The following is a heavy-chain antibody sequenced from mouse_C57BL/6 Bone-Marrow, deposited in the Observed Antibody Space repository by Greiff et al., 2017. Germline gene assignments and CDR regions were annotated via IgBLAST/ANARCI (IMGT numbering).Heavy chain of an antibody. CDR2: INYDGSSS. J-gene: IGHJ4*01. V-gene: IGHV5-16*01. CDR1: GFTFSDYY. CDR3: ARERQLRPLGYAMYY. Sequence: EVTLVASEGGLVQPGSSMKLSCTASGFTFSDYYIAWVRQVPEKGLEWVANINYDGSSSYYLDSLKSRFIISRDNAKNILYLQMSSLKSEDTATYYCARERQLRPLGYAMYYWGQGTSVTVSS. D-gene: IGHD3-2*02.